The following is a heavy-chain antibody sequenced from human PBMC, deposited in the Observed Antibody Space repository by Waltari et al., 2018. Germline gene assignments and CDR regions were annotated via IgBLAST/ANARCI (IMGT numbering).Heavy chain of an antibody. V-gene: IGHV3-64*07. Sequence: EVQLVESGGGLVQPGGSLRLSCAASGFTFSSYAMHWVRQAPGKGLEYVSAISSNGGSTYYADSVKGRFTISRDNSKNTLYLQMGSLRAEDMAVYYCARGRSAGRSAFDIGGQGTMVTVSS. CDR1: GFTFSSYA. J-gene: IGHJ3*02. D-gene: IGHD3-10*01. CDR3: ARGRSAGRSAFDI. CDR2: ISSNGGST.